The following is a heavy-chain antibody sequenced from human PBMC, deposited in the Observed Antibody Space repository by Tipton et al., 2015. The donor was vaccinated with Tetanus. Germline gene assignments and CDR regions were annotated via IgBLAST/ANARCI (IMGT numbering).Heavy chain of an antibody. CDR2: ISYSSTSI. V-gene: IGHV3-48*02. CDR1: GFSFRDFG. CDR3: AEEGATLYSGRGIDY. Sequence: SLRLSCAASGFSFRDFGMNWVRQAPGKGLEWVSYISYSSTSIYYAASVKGRFVVSRDNAKSSLYLQMNTVRDDDAAVYYCAEEGATLYSGRGIDYWGQGTLVTVSS. D-gene: IGHD4-11*01. J-gene: IGHJ4*02.